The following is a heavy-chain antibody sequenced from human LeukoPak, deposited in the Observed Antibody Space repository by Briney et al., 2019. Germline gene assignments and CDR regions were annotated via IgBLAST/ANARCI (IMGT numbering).Heavy chain of an antibody. CDR1: GGSISSSSYY. D-gene: IGHD1-26*01. V-gene: IGHV4-39*01. CDR2: IYYSGST. CDR3: ARQSGATTLDY. Sequence: SETLPLTCTVSGGSISSSSYYWGWIRQPPGKGLEWIGSIYYSGSTYYNPSLKSRVTISVDTSKNQFSLKLSSVTAADTAVYYCARQSGATTLDYWGQGTLVTVSS. J-gene: IGHJ4*02.